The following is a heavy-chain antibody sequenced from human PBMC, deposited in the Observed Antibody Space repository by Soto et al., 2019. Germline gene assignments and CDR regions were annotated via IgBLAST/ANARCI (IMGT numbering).Heavy chain of an antibody. CDR3: ARGGHLLYLDY. CDR2: INPYSGDT. D-gene: IGHD2-15*01. J-gene: IGHJ4*02. CDR1: AYVFTYYG. Sequence: ASVKVSCKASAYVFTYYGVNWVRQAPGQGLEWVGWINPYSGDTNYAQKFQGRVTMTTDTSTNTAYMEVRSLISDDTAVYYCARGGHLLYLDYWGQGTLVTVSS. V-gene: IGHV1-18*01.